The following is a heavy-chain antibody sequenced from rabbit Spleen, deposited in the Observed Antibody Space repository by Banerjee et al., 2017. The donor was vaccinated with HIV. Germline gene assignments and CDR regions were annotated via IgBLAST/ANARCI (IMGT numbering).Heavy chain of an antibody. V-gene: IGHV1S45*01. D-gene: IGHD6-1*01. J-gene: IGHJ4*01. CDR1: GFTLSSYW. CDR3: ARAENFDRYATDLGL. CDR2: VNGGGSGTT. Sequence: QQQLEESGGGQVKPGGTLTLSCKASGFTLSSYWIWWVRQAPGKGLEWIACVNGGGSGTTHYATWAKGRFTVSKTSSTTVTLQVTSLTAADTATYFCARAENFDRYATDLGLWGQGTLVTVS.